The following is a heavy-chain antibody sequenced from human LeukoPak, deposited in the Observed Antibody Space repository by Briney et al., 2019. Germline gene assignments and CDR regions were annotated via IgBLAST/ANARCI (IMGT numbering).Heavy chain of an antibody. J-gene: IGHJ4*02. Sequence: SETLSLTCTVSGGSISNYYWSWIRQPPGRGLEWIGYINYSGSTNYNPSLKNRVTISVDTSKNQFSLKVTSVTAADTAVYYCARDEGSGKVDYWGQGTLVTVSS. CDR3: ARDEGSGKVDY. CDR1: GGSISNYY. CDR2: INYSGST. V-gene: IGHV4-59*01. D-gene: IGHD4-23*01.